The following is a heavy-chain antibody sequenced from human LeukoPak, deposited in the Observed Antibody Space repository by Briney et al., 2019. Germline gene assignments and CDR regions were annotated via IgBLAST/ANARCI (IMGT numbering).Heavy chain of an antibody. V-gene: IGHV1-46*01. CDR1: GYTFTSYY. Sequence: GASVKVSCKASGYTFTSYYMHWVRQAPGQGLEWMGLINPSGGSTNYAQKFQGRVTMTRDMSTSTVYMELSSLRYEDTAVYYCARESGIAARLPNNYYYYMDVWGKGTTVTVSS. D-gene: IGHD6-6*01. J-gene: IGHJ6*03. CDR2: INPSGGST. CDR3: ARESGIAARLPNNYYYYMDV.